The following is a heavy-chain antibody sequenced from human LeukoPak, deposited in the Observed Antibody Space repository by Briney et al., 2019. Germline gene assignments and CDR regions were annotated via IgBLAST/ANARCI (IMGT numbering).Heavy chain of an antibody. Sequence: SETLSLTCTVSGGSISSYYWSWIRQPAGKGLEWIGRIYISGSGSTNYNPSLKSRVTMSVDTSKNQFSLKLSSVTAADTAVYYCARFGGKTPEAAFDIWGQGTMVTVSS. CDR1: GGSISSYY. V-gene: IGHV4-4*07. CDR2: IYISGSGST. D-gene: IGHD4-23*01. CDR3: ARFGGKTPEAAFDI. J-gene: IGHJ3*02.